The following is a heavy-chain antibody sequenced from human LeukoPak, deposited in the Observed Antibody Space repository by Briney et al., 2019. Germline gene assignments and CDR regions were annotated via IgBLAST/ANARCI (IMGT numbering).Heavy chain of an antibody. CDR3: ARGNYYCGGDCYTAEYFQH. CDR1: GFTFSSYG. Sequence: GGSLRLSCAASGFTFSSYGMHWVRQAPGKGLERVAVISYDGSNKYYADSVKGRFTISRDNSKNTLYLQMNSLRAEDTAVYYCARGNYYCGGDCYTAEYFQHWGQGTLVTVSS. J-gene: IGHJ1*01. CDR2: ISYDGSNK. V-gene: IGHV3-30*03. D-gene: IGHD2-21*02.